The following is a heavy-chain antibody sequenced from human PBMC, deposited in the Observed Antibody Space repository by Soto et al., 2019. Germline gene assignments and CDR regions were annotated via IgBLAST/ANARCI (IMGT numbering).Heavy chain of an antibody. V-gene: IGHV3-23*01. CDR1: GFTFSSYA. J-gene: IGHJ3*02. D-gene: IGHD2-21*02. CDR2: ISGSGGST. Sequence: PGGSLRFSCAASGFTFSSYAMSWVRQAPGKGLEWVSAISGSGGSTYYADSVKGRFTISRDNSKNTLYLQMNSLRAEDTAVYYCAKVSFVVVTRGAFDIWGQGTMVTVSS. CDR3: AKVSFVVVTRGAFDI.